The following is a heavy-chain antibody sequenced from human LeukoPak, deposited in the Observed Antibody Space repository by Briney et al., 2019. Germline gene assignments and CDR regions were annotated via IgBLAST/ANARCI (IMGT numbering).Heavy chain of an antibody. CDR1: GGSFSGYY. CDR2: INHSGST. V-gene: IGHV4-34*01. CDR3: ARDPGYSSGWYSIGD. Sequence: SETLSLTCAVYGGSFSGYYWSWIRQPPGKGLERIGEINHSGSTNYNPSLKSRVTISVDTSKNQFSLKLSSVTAADTAVYYCARDPGYSSGWYSIGDWGQGTLVTVSS. D-gene: IGHD6-19*01. J-gene: IGHJ4*02.